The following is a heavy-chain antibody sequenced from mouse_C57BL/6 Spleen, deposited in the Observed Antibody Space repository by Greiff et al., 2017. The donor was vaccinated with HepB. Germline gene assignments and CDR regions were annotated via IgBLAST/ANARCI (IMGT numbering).Heavy chain of an antibody. Sequence: EVQLVESGEGLVKPGGSLKLSCAASGFTFSSYAMSWVRQTPEKRLEWVAYISSGGDYIYYADTVKGRFTISRDNARNTLYLQMSSLKSEDTAMYYCTRDGADYYGNPFDYWGQGTTLTVSS. CDR3: TRDGADYYGNPFDY. J-gene: IGHJ2*01. CDR2: ISSGGDYI. V-gene: IGHV5-9-1*02. CDR1: GFTFSSYA. D-gene: IGHD2-1*01.